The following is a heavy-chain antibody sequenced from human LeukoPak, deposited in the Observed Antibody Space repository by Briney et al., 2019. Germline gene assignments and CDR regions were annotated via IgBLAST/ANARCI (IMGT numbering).Heavy chain of an antibody. J-gene: IGHJ3*02. CDR2: ISAYNGNT. D-gene: IGHD1-1*01. Sequence: ASVKVSCKASGYTFTSYGISWVRQAPGQGLECMVWISAYNGNTNYAQKPQGRVTMTTDTSTSTAYMELRSLRSDDTAVYYCARAPRYNWNGEAFDIWGKGTMVTVSS. CDR1: GYTFTSYG. V-gene: IGHV1-18*01. CDR3: ARAPRYNWNGEAFDI.